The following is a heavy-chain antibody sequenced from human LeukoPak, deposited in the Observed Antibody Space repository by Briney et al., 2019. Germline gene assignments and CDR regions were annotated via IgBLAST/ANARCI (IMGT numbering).Heavy chain of an antibody. V-gene: IGHV4-39*01. J-gene: IGHJ4*02. CDR3: AADSSLGDY. Sequence: SETLSLTCTVSGGSISSSSYYWGWIRQPPGKGLEWIGSIYYSGSTYYNPSLKSRVTISVDTSKNQFSLKLSSVIAADTAVYYCAADSSLGDYWGQGTLVTVSS. CDR1: GGSISSSSYY. CDR2: IYYSGST. D-gene: IGHD3-22*01.